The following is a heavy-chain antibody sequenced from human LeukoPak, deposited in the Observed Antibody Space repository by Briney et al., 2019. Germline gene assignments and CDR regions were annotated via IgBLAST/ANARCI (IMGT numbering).Heavy chain of an antibody. CDR1: GFTFDDYA. D-gene: IGHD1-26*01. Sequence: GGSLRLSCAASGFTFDDYAMHWVRQAPGKGLEWVSGISWNSGSIGYADPVKGRFTISRDNAKNSLYLQMNSLRAEDMALYYCAKGVGATGEYAFDIWGQGTMVTVSS. J-gene: IGHJ3*02. CDR2: ISWNSGSI. CDR3: AKGVGATGEYAFDI. V-gene: IGHV3-9*03.